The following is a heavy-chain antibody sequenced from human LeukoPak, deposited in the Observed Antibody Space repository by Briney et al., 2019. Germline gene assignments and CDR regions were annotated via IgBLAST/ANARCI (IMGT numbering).Heavy chain of an antibody. J-gene: IGHJ6*03. CDR2: ISGSGGST. CDR1: GFTFSSYA. V-gene: IGHV3-23*01. D-gene: IGHD3-3*01. Sequence: PGGSLRLSCAASGFTFSSYAMSWVRQAPGKGLEWVSAISGSGGSTYYADSVKGRFTISRDNSKNTLYLQMNSLRTEDTAVYYCAKSGDTIFGVVIILQTYYMDVWGKGTTVTVSS. CDR3: AKSGDTIFGVVIILQTYYMDV.